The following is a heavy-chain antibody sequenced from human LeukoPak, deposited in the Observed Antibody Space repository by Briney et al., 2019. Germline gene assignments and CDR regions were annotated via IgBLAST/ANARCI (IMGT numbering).Heavy chain of an antibody. V-gene: IGHV5-51*01. J-gene: IGHJ4*02. Sequence: GESLKISCKGSGYSFTSYWIGWVRQMPGEGLEWMGIIYPGDSDTRYSPSFQGQVTISADKSISTAYLQWSSLKASDTAMYYCARWYYDSSGYSTFDYWGQGTLVTVSS. CDR2: IYPGDSDT. CDR3: ARWYYDSSGYSTFDY. D-gene: IGHD3-22*01. CDR1: GYSFTSYW.